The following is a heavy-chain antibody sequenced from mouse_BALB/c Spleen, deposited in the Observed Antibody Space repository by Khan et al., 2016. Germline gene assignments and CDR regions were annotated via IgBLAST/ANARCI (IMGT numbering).Heavy chain of an antibody. CDR1: GFIFSSYT. CDR3: TNIYDGYYEFPY. Sequence: EVELVESGGDLVKPGGSLKLSCAASGFIFSSYTMSWVRQTPEKRLEWFATISSGGTYTYYPDRVKGRFTISRDNAKKTLHLQMSSLKSEDTAMYFCTNIYDGYYEFPYWGQGTLVTVSA. J-gene: IGHJ3*01. V-gene: IGHV5-6-4*01. CDR2: ISSGGTYT. D-gene: IGHD2-3*01.